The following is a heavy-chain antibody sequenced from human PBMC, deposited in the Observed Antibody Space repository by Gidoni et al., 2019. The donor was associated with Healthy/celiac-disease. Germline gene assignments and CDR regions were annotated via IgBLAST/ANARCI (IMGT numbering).Heavy chain of an antibody. CDR2: MNTNSGNT. V-gene: IGHV1-8*01. Sequence: QVQLVQSGAEVKKPGASVKVSCKASGYTFTSYDINWVRQATGQGLEWMGWMNTNSGNTGYAQKFQGSVTMNRNTSISTAYMELSSLRSADTAVYYCARGSQHYDFWSGYRYYYYMDVWGKGTTVTVSS. CDR1: GYTFTSYD. D-gene: IGHD3-3*01. CDR3: ARGSQHYDFWSGYRYYYYMDV. J-gene: IGHJ6*03.